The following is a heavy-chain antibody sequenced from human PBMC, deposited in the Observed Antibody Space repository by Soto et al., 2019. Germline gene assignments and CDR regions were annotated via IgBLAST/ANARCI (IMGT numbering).Heavy chain of an antibody. Sequence: ASVKVSCKASGYTFTSHAVHWVRQAPGQRPDWMGRISAGNGNTKYSQKFQGRVTITMDTSASTAYMELSSLRSEDTAVYYCAREHCSGGNCYDYWGQGTLVTVSS. CDR1: GYTFTSHA. CDR2: ISAGNGNT. V-gene: IGHV1-3*01. J-gene: IGHJ4*02. D-gene: IGHD2-15*01. CDR3: AREHCSGGNCYDY.